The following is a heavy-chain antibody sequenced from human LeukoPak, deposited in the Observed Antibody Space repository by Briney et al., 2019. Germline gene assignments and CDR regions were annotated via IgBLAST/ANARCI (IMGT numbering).Heavy chain of an antibody. J-gene: IGHJ4*02. CDR3: AKNSYGYLPGHDY. V-gene: IGHV3-30*18. Sequence: SRSALGSSVVIYGTGSVRHDPGKWLGWVAVISYDGRNKYYADSVKGRFTIPRDNSKNTLYLQMNSLRAEDTPVYYCAKNSYGYLPGHDYWGQGTLVTVSS. D-gene: IGHD5-18*01. CDR1: GSSVVIYG. CDR2: ISYDGRNK.